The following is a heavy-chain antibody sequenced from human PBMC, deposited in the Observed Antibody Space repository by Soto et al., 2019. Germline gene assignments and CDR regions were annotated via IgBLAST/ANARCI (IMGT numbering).Heavy chain of an antibody. CDR3: ASFSYEYWTRYLFSL. CDR2: ISAYDGKT. D-gene: IGHD3-3*01. CDR1: GYNFNIYG. Sequence: AAVKPSCKASGYNFNIYGINWVRQAPGQGLELMGWISAYDGKTTYAEKFQGRVTMTTDASTSTAYMELGSLRSDDTAVYYCASFSYEYWTRYLFSLRGQGTLVIVSS. J-gene: IGHJ1*01. V-gene: IGHV1-18*01.